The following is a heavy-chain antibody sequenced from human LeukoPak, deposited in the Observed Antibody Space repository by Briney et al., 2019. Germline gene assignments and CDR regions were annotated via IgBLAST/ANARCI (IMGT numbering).Heavy chain of an antibody. CDR3: ARYSGYDIIDY. V-gene: IGHV4-39*07. Sequence: PSGTLSLTCTVSGGSISSSSYYWGWIRQPPGKGLEWIGSIYYSGSTYYNPSLKSRVTISVDTSKNQFSLKLSSVTAADTAVYYCARYSGYDIIDYWGQGTLVTVSS. J-gene: IGHJ4*02. D-gene: IGHD5-12*01. CDR2: IYYSGST. CDR1: GGSISSSSYY.